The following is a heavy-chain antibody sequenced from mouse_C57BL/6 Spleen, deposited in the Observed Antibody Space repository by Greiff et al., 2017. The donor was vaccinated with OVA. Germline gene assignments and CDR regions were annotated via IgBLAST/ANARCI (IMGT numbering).Heavy chain of an antibody. CDR3: ARALGQAY. CDR1: GYSITSGYY. Sequence: VQLKESGPGLVKPSQSLSLTCSVTGYSITSGYYWNWIRQFPGNKLEWMGFISYDGSNNYNQSLKNRISITLDTSKNQFFLKLTSLTTEDTATYYCARALGQAYWGQRTLVTVSA. V-gene: IGHV3-6*01. CDR2: ISYDGSN. D-gene: IGHD4-1*01. J-gene: IGHJ3*01.